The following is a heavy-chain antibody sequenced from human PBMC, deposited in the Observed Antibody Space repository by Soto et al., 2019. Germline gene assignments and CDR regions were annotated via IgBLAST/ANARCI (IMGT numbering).Heavy chain of an antibody. D-gene: IGHD3-10*01. CDR1: GYTFTGYY. CDR3: ARATYGSGTPTGDYYYYYGMDV. V-gene: IGHV1-2*04. Sequence: ASVKVSCKASGYTFTGYYMHWVRQAPGQGLEWMGWINPNSGGTNYAQKFQGWVTMTRDTSISTAYMELSSLRSDDTAVYYCARATYGSGTPTGDYYYYYGMDVWGQGTTVTVSS. CDR2: INPNSGGT. J-gene: IGHJ6*02.